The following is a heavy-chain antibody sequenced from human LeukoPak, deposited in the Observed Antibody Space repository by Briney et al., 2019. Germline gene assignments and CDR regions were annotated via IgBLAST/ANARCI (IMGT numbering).Heavy chain of an antibody. CDR1: GFTVSSNY. V-gene: IGHV3-53*01. J-gene: IGHJ4*02. Sequence: PLGSLRLSCAASGFTVSSNYMSWVRQAPGKGLEWVSVIYSCGSTYYADSVKGRFTISRDNSKNTLYLQMNSLRAEDTAVYYCARGYGGNPGPFDYWGQGTVDTVSS. CDR3: ARGYGGNPGPFDY. CDR2: IYSCGST. D-gene: IGHD4-23*01.